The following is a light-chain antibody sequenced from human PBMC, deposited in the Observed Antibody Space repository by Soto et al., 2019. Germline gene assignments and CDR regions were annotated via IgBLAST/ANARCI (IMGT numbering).Light chain of an antibody. V-gene: IGKV1-13*02. CDR1: QAITST. J-gene: IGKJ5*01. Sequence: AILLTQSPSSLSASVGDTVTITCRPSQAITSTLAWYQQKPGTPPRLLIYDASTLENGVPPRFSGSGSGTDFTLTIRSLQPDDFATYYCQHFNGYPITFGQGTRLDI. CDR2: DAS. CDR3: QHFNGYPIT.